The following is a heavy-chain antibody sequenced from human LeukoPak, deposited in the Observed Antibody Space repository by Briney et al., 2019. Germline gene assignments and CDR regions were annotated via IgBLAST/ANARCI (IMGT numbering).Heavy chain of an antibody. D-gene: IGHD6-13*01. V-gene: IGHV3-66*02. CDR3: ARDRSIAAAGSKLAEDYYCYYGMDV. Sequence: GGSLRLSCAASGFTVSSNYMSWVRQAPGKGLEWVSVIYSGGSTYYADSVKGRFTISRDNSKNTLYLQMNSLRAEDTAVYYCARDRSIAAAGSKLAEDYYCYYGMDVWGQGTTVTVSS. J-gene: IGHJ6*02. CDR2: IYSGGST. CDR1: GFTVSSNY.